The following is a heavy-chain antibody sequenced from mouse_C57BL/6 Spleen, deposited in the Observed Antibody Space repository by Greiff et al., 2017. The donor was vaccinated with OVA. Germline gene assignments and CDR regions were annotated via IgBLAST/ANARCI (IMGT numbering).Heavy chain of an antibody. D-gene: IGHD1-1*01. J-gene: IGHJ3*01. CDR3: ARSHYFVSTWFAS. CDR2: INPNNGGT. Sequence: VQLQQSGPELVKPGASVKMSCKASGYTFTDYNMHWVKQSHGKSLEWIGYINPNNGGTSYNQQFKGKATLTVNKSSITASMELRSLTSEDSAVYSCARSHYFVSTWFASWGHGTLFTVSA. V-gene: IGHV1-22*01. CDR1: GYTFTDYN.